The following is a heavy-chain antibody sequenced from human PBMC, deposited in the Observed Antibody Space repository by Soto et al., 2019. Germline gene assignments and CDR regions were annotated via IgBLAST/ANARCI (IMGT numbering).Heavy chain of an antibody. CDR2: ISYDGSNK. Sequence: PGGSLILSCAASGFTFSSYGMHWVRQAPGKGLEWVAVISYDGSNKYYADSVKGRFTISRDNSKNTLYLQMNSLRAEDTAVYYCANSLRFLEWLPPALDYWGQGTLVTVSS. J-gene: IGHJ4*02. D-gene: IGHD3-3*01. CDR1: GFTFSSYG. V-gene: IGHV3-30*18. CDR3: ANSLRFLEWLPPALDY.